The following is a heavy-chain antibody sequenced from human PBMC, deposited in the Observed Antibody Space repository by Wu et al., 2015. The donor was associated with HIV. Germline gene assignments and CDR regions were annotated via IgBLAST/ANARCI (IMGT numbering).Heavy chain of an antibody. V-gene: IGHV1-46*01. CDR1: GYSFPHKF. CDR3: ARNTDSVATSLYSLGV. Sequence: QVQLVQSGAEVRKPGASVKISCRPFGYSFPHKFIHWARQAPGQGLEWMGGINPLFGTTRYAQKFQGRVTITTDEAKTIAYMELSSLRSEDTAVYYCARNTDSVATSLYSLGVWGQGTTVTVSS. J-gene: IGHJ6*02. CDR2: INPLFGTT. D-gene: IGHD6-19*01.